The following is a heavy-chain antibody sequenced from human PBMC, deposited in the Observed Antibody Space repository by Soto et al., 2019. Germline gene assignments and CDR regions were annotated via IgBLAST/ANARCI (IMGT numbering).Heavy chain of an antibody. CDR1: GFSFSSYW. D-gene: IGHD6-13*01. J-gene: IGHJ4*02. V-gene: IGHV3-7*01. Sequence: GALRLSCAASGFSFSSYWMSWVRQAPGKGLEWVANIKKDGSEKYYVDSVKGRFTISRDNAKNSLYLQMNSLRAEDTAVYYCAREAAAGTHFDYWGQGTLVTVSS. CDR3: AREAAAGTHFDY. CDR2: IKKDGSEK.